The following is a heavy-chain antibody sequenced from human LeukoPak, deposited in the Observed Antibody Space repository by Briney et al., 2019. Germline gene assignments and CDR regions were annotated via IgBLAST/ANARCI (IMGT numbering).Heavy chain of an antibody. CDR3: ARGVWVTGTTIFDY. Sequence: ASVKVSCKASGYTFTSYAMNWVRQAPGQGLEWMGWINTNTGNPTYAQGFTGRFVFSLDTSVSTAYLQISSLKAEDTAVYYCARGVWVTGTTIFDYWGQGTLVTVSS. V-gene: IGHV7-4-1*02. CDR2: INTNTGNP. D-gene: IGHD1-20*01. CDR1: GYTFTSYA. J-gene: IGHJ4*02.